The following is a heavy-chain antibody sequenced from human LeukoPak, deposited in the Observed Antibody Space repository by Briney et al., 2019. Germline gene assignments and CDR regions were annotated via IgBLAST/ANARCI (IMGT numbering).Heavy chain of an antibody. J-gene: IGHJ4*02. V-gene: IGHV4-30-4*01. CDR1: GGSISSGDYY. CDR2: IYYSGST. CDR3: AGANYDFWSGTKNTDY. D-gene: IGHD3-3*01. Sequence: PSQTLSLTCTVSGGSISSGDYYWSWIRQPPGKGLEWIGYIYYSGSTYYNPSLKSRVTISVDTSKNQFSLKLSSVTAADTAVYYCAGANYDFWSGTKNTDYWGQGTLVTVSS.